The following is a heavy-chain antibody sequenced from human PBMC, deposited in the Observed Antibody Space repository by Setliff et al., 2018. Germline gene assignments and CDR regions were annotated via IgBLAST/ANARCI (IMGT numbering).Heavy chain of an antibody. J-gene: IGHJ4*02. CDR2: ISAYNGKT. CDR1: GYTLSNSI. D-gene: IGHD2-2*01. CDR3: SRLVRYCTTTSCQRLSGDEY. Sequence: ASVKVSCKASGYTLSNSILSWVRQAPGQGLEWVGWISAYNGKTYSAQKFQDRVTLTTHTSTNMGYLELRDLRSDDTAVYYCSRLVRYCTTTSCQRLSGDEYWGQGTLVTVPQ. V-gene: IGHV1-18*01.